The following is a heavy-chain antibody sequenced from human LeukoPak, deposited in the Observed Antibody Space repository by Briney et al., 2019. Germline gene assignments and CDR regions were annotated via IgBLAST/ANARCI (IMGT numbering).Heavy chain of an antibody. J-gene: IGHJ5*02. CDR3: ARFTPQGYGWGGYNRFDP. CDR2: ISHSGST. D-gene: IGHD3-16*01. V-gene: IGHV4-34*01. Sequence: SETLSLTCAVYGGSFSSYYWTWIRQPPGKGLEWIGEISHSGSTNYNPSLKSRVTISVDTSKNQFSLNLTSVTAADTAVYYCARFTPQGYGWGGYNRFDPWGQGTLVTVSS. CDR1: GGSFSSYY.